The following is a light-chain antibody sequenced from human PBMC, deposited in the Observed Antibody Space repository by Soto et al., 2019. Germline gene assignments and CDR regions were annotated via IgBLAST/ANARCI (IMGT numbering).Light chain of an antibody. CDR2: GAS. Sequence: EIVLTQSPGTLSLSPGERATLFCRVSQIVSSSYLAWYQQKPGQAPRLLIYGASSRATGIPDMFSGSGSGTDFTLTISRLEPEDFAVYYCQQHGSSPPSWTFGQGTKVEIK. J-gene: IGKJ1*01. CDR1: QIVSSSY. V-gene: IGKV3-20*01. CDR3: QQHGSSPPSWT.